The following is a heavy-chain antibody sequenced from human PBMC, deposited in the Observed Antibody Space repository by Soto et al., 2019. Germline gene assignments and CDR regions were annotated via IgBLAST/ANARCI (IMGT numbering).Heavy chain of an antibody. CDR3: ARAVHVDAPHTLFDS. CDR2: VYFTGST. V-gene: IGHV4-31*02. Sequence: SETLSLTWPVAGGSISNGGYYWSRVRQFPGRGLEWSGYVYFTGSTYYSPSLKTRLSMSVDTSKNQFSLHLTSVTAPHTAVYYSARAVHVDAPHTLFDSWRQRPLVTASS. J-gene: IGHJ4*02. D-gene: IGHD6-6*01. CDR1: GGSISNGGYY.